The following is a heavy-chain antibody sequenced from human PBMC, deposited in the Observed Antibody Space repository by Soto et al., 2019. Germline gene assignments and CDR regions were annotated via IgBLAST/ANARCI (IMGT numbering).Heavy chain of an antibody. J-gene: IGHJ6*02. CDR2: IYSGGST. CDR3: ARFPPATMHCMDV. Sequence: EVQLVETGGGLIQPGGSLRLSCAASGFTVSSNYMSWVSQAPGKGMAWVSVIYSGGSTYYAYYVRGRFTISRDNSKNTLYLQMKSLRAEDTAVYYWARFPPATMHCMDVWCQVTTVTVSS. CDR1: GFTVSSNY. V-gene: IGHV3-53*02.